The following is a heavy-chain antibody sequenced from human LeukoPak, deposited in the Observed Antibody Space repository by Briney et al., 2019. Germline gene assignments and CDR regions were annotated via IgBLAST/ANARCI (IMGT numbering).Heavy chain of an antibody. CDR2: IYYSGST. J-gene: IGHJ6*02. CDR1: GDSVSNGNYY. V-gene: IGHV4-61*01. D-gene: IGHD6-13*01. Sequence: SETLSLTCTVSGDSVSNGNYYWSWIRQPPGKGLEWIGYIYYSGSTNYNPSLKSRVTISVNTSKNQFSLKLSSVTAADTAVYYCARKTLRQQLAPFYYYYGMDVWGQGTTVTVSS. CDR3: ARKTLRQQLAPFYYYYGMDV.